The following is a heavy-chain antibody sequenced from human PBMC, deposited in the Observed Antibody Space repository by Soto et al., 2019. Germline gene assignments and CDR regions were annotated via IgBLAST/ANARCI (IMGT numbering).Heavy chain of an antibody. D-gene: IGHD3-22*01. CDR3: TTDSYITSIIVRFDY. V-gene: IGHV3-15*07. CDR2: VKSKNDGGTT. CDR1: GFTFSNAW. Sequence: PGGSLRLSCAASGFTFSNAWINWVRQAPGKGLKWVGRVKSKNDGGTTDFAAPVKGRFAISRDDSKNMVYLEMNSLQTEDTAIYYCTTDSYITSIIVRFDYWGHGTLVTVSS. J-gene: IGHJ4*01.